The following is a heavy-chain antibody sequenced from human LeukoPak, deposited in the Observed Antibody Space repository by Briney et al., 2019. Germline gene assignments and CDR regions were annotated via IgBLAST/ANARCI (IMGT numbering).Heavy chain of an antibody. CDR2: IYYSGST. D-gene: IGHD2-2*01. Sequence: SETLSLTCTVSGGSISSYYWSWIRQPPGKGLEWIGYIYYSGSTNYNPSLKSRVTISVDTSKNQFSLKLSSVTAADTAVYYCARAGDSRYQRPWMYFDYWGQGTLVTVSS. V-gene: IGHV4-59*01. CDR3: ARAGDSRYQRPWMYFDY. CDR1: GGSISSYY. J-gene: IGHJ4*02.